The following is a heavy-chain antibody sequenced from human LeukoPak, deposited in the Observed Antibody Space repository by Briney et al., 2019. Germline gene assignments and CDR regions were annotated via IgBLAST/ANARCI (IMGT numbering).Heavy chain of an antibody. D-gene: IGHD3-16*01. Sequence: GGSLRLSCAASGFTVSSNYMSWVRQAPGKGLEWVSVIYSGGSTYYAESVKGRFTISRDNSKNTLYLQMNSLRAEDTAVYYCASYDYVWGSPFDYWGQGTLVTVSS. V-gene: IGHV3-53*01. CDR1: GFTVSSNY. CDR3: ASYDYVWGSPFDY. CDR2: IYSGGST. J-gene: IGHJ4*02.